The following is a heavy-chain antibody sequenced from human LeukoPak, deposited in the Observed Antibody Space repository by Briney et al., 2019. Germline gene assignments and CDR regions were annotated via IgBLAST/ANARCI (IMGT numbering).Heavy chain of an antibody. CDR3: ARGDFWSGDYTYAFDV. CDR1: GFTFNSYW. Sequence: AESLTLSCAVSGFTFNSYWMSWVRQAPGKGLEWVAYIKPDGSEKYYIDSVKGRFTISRDKAKNSLYLQITSLRAGDTGVYYCARGDFWSGDYTYAFDVWGQGTMVSVSS. CDR2: IKPDGSEK. V-gene: IGHV3-7*04. D-gene: IGHD3-3*01. J-gene: IGHJ3*01.